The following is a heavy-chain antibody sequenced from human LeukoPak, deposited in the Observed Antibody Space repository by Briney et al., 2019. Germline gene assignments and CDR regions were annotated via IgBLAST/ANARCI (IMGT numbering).Heavy chain of an antibody. J-gene: IGHJ4*02. CDR1: GFTFSSYG. Sequence: GGSLRLSCAASGFTFSSYGMHWVRQAPGKGLEWVALISYDGSNNHYADSVKGRFTISRDNAKNSLYLQMNSLRAEDTAIYYCARGVAVADYWGQGTLVTVSS. D-gene: IGHD2-15*01. CDR3: ARGVAVADY. CDR2: ISYDGSNN. V-gene: IGHV3-30*03.